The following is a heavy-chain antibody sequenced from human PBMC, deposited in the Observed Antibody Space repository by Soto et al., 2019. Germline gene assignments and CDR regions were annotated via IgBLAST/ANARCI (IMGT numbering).Heavy chain of an antibody. V-gene: IGHV1-24*01. Sequence: ASVKVSCKVSGYTLTELSMHWVRQAPGKGLEWMGGFDPEDGETIYAQKFQGRVTMTEDTSTDTAYMELSRLRSEDTAVYYCATSTTVVTGPFDYWGQGTLVTVSS. D-gene: IGHD4-17*01. CDR3: ATSTTVVTGPFDY. J-gene: IGHJ4*02. CDR2: FDPEDGET. CDR1: GYTLTELS.